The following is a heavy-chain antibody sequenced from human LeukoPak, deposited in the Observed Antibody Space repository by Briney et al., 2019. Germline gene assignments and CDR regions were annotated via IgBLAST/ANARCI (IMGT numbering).Heavy chain of an antibody. CDR3: AKEENSYRYLYDS. V-gene: IGHV3-30*18. CDR1: GFTFSSYG. J-gene: IGHJ4*02. Sequence: PGGSLRLSCAASGFTFSSYGMHWVRQAPGKGLEWVAIISYDGSNKYYADSVKGRFTISRDNSKNTLYLQMNSLRAEDTAVYYCAKEENSYRYLYDSWGQGTLVTVSS. D-gene: IGHD5-18*01. CDR2: ISYDGSNK.